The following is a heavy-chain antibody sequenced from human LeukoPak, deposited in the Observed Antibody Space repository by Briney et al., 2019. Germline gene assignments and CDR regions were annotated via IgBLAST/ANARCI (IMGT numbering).Heavy chain of an antibody. CDR1: GFTFSSYG. J-gene: IGHJ6*02. CDR3: ARASDYGALSYYGMDV. Sequence: GGSLRLSCAASGFTFSSYGMHWVRQAPGKGLEWVAVISYDGSNKYYADSVKGRFTISRDNSKNTLYLQMNSLRAEDTAVHYCARASDYGALSYYGMDVWGQGTTVTVSS. CDR2: ISYDGSNK. D-gene: IGHD4-17*01. V-gene: IGHV3-30*03.